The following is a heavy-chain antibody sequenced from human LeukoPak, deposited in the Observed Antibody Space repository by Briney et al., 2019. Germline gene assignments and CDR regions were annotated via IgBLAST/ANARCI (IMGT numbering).Heavy chain of an antibody. CDR3: ARGTGTTFGWFDP. D-gene: IGHD1-7*01. V-gene: IGHV1-2*02. J-gene: IGHJ5*02. CDR2: INPNSGGT. Sequence: PKASVKVSCKASGYTFTGYYMHWVRQAPGQGLEWMGWINPNSGGTNYAQKFQGRVTMTRDTSISTAYMELSRLRSDDTAVYYCARGTGTTFGWFDPWGQGTLVTVSS. CDR1: GYTFTGYY.